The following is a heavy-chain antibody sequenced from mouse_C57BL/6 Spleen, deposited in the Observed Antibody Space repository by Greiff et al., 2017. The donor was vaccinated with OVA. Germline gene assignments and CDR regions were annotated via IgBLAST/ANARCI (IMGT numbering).Heavy chain of an antibody. J-gene: IGHJ4*01. CDR3: ANYGLYAMDY. D-gene: IGHD1-1*02. V-gene: IGHV1-82*01. CDR2: IYPGDGDT. Sequence: QVQLQQSGPELVKPGASVKISCKASGYAFSSSWMNWVKQRPGKGLEWIGRIYPGDGDTNYNGKFKGKATLTADKSSSTAYMQLSSLTSEDSAVYFCANYGLYAMDYWGQGTSVTVSS. CDR1: GYAFSSSW.